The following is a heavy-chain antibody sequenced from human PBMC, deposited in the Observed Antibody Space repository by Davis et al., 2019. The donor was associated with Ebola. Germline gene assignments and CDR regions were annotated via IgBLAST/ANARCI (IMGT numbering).Heavy chain of an antibody. CDR3: AKNRSTAVTPLDVFDI. V-gene: IGHV3-23*01. CDR2: VGGSGGRT. Sequence: AGSLRLSCAASGFSFNHYDPSWVRQAPGKGLEWVSSVGGSGGRTYYADSVKGRFTISRDNSKNILYLQMNSLTAEDTAVYYCAKNRSTAVTPLDVFDIWGQGTMVTVSS. J-gene: IGHJ3*02. D-gene: IGHD4-23*01. CDR1: GFSFNHYD.